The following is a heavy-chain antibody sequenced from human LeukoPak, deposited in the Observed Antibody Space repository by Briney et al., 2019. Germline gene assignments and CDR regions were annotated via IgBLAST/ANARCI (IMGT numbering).Heavy chain of an antibody. CDR1: GGSISSYY. CDR2: IYYSGST. J-gene: IGHJ4*02. D-gene: IGHD5-18*01. CDR3: ARRTGGYSYGPIDY. V-gene: IGHV4-59*08. Sequence: SETLSLTCTVSGGSISSYYWSWIRQPPGKGLEWIGYIYYSGSTNYNPSLKSRVTISVDTSKNQFSLKLSSVTAADTAVYYCARRTGGYSYGPIDYWGQGTLVTVSS.